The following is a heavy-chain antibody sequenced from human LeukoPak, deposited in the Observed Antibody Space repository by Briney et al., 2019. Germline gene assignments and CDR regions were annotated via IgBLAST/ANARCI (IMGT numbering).Heavy chain of an antibody. CDR3: AKDAAAAGSAYYFEY. V-gene: IGHV3-53*01. D-gene: IGHD6-13*01. J-gene: IGHJ4*02. Sequence: PGGSLRLSCAASGFTVSSNYMSWVRQAPGKGLEWVSIIYSGGSTFYADSVKGRFTISRGNSKNTLYLQVNSLRAEDTAVYYCAKDAAAAGSAYYFEYWGQGTLVTVSS. CDR1: GFTVSSNY. CDR2: IYSGGST.